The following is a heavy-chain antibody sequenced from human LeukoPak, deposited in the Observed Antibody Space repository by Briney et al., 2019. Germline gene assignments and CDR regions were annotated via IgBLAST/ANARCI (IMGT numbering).Heavy chain of an antibody. D-gene: IGHD4-17*01. CDR1: GYTFTGYY. CDR2: INPNSGGT. V-gene: IGHV1-2*02. Sequence: ASVKVSCKASGYTFTGYYMHWVRQAPGQGLEWMGWINPNSGGTNYAQRFQGRVTMTRDTSISTAYMELSRLRSDDTAVYYCARDLLYGDYTSWFDPWGQGTLVTVSS. J-gene: IGHJ5*02. CDR3: ARDLLYGDYTSWFDP.